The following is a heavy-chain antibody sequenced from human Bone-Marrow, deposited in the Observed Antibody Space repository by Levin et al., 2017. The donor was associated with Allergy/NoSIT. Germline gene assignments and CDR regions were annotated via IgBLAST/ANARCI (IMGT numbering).Heavy chain of an antibody. D-gene: IGHD5/OR15-5a*01. J-gene: IGHJ4*01. CDR1: GFTLSVYE. Sequence: GGSLRLSCETSGFTLSVYEMTWVRQAPGKGLEWVSYISGLGKTIYYADSVKGRFTISRDNPKNSLYLEMNSLRPEDTAVYYCARESTDQGICVFRGHGTPVTVSS. CDR3: ARESTDQGICVF. CDR2: ISGLGKTI. V-gene: IGHV3-48*03.